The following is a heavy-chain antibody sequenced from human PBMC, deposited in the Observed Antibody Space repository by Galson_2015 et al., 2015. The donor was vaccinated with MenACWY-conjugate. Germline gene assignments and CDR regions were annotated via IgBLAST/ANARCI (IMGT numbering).Heavy chain of an antibody. Sequence: SLRLSCAASGFTFNAFWMSWVRQAPGKGLEWVANIKRDGSDTYYVDSVKGRITISRDNAKNSLYVRMNSVRFEDTAIYYCARAHRNLDPWGQGTMVTVSS. CDR3: ARAHRNLDP. V-gene: IGHV3-7*01. J-gene: IGHJ5*02. CDR1: GFTFNAFW. CDR2: IKRDGSDT.